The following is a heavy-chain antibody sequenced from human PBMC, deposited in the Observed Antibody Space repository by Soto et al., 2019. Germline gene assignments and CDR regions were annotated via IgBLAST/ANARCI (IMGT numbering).Heavy chain of an antibody. V-gene: IGHV5-51*01. CDR1: GYSFSTYW. D-gene: IGHD2-15*01. CDR2: IYPFDSDT. J-gene: IGHJ6*04. Sequence: PVESLKISCKGIGYSFSTYWIGWVRQIPWKGLEWMGVIYPFDSDTRYSPSFQGQVTISVDKSINTAYLQWSSLKASDTAVYYCARPKSQGSIYHGLDVWGKGTTVTVSS. CDR3: ARPKSQGSIYHGLDV.